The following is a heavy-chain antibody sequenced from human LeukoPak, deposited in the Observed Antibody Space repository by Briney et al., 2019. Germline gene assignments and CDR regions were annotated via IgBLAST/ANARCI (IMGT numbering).Heavy chain of an antibody. CDR1: GYSFTSYW. Sequence: KSGESLKISCKGSGYSFTSYWISWVRQMPGKGLEWMGRIDPSDSYTNYSPSFQGHVTISTDKSISTASLQWSSLKASDTAMYYCARVSSLAPRGYGMDVWGPGTTVTVSS. CDR2: IDPSDSYT. V-gene: IGHV5-10-1*01. D-gene: IGHD6-6*01. J-gene: IGHJ6*02. CDR3: ARVSSLAPRGYGMDV.